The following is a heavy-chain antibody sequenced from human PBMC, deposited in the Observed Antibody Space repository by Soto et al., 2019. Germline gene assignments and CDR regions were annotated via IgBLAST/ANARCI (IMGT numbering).Heavy chain of an antibody. J-gene: IGHJ2*01. CDR3: ARYGGGASRYFDL. D-gene: IGHD4-17*01. Sequence: QVQLVQSGAEVRRPGASVKVSCKASGYTFTSYDLNWVRQAPGQGLEWMAWMNPYSGNTGYAKKYQGRVTVTRDTSLRTVYVALRSLTFNDTTIYFCARYGGGASRYFDLWGPGSPVTASS. CDR1: GYTFTSYD. CDR2: MNPYSGNT. V-gene: IGHV1-8*01.